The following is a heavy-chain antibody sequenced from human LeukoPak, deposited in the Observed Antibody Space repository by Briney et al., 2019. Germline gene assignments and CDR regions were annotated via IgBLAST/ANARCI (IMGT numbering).Heavy chain of an antibody. J-gene: IGHJ1*01. D-gene: IGHD2-2*02. CDR3: ARLTVVPAAIGA. CDR2: IYYSGST. Sequence: PSETLSLTCTVSGGSISSGDYYWSWIRQPPWKGLEWIGYIYYSGSTYYNPSLKSRVTISVDTSKNQFSLKLSSVTAADTAVYYCARLTVVPAAIGAWGQRTLVTVSS. CDR1: GGSISSGDYY. V-gene: IGHV4-30-4*08.